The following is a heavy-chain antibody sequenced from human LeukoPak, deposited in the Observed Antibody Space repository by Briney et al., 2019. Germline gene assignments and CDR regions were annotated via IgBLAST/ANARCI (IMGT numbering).Heavy chain of an antibody. CDR3: ARVVELWSHEIDAFDI. CDR1: GGSFSGYY. D-gene: IGHD5-18*01. Sequence: SETLSLTCAVYGGSFSGYYWSWIRQPPGKGLEWIGEINHSGSTNYNPSLKSRVTISVDTSKNQFSLKLSSVTAADTAVYYCARVVELWSHEIDAFDIWGQGTMVTVSS. V-gene: IGHV4-34*01. J-gene: IGHJ3*02. CDR2: INHSGST.